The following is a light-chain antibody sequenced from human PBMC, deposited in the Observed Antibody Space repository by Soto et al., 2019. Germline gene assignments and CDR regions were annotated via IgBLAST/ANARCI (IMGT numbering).Light chain of an antibody. J-gene: IGKJ1*01. CDR1: QSISSY. CDR2: AAS. CDR3: QQSDSTPWT. Sequence: DIQMTQSPSSLSASEGDRVTITCRASQSISSYLDWYQQKPGKAPKLLIYAASNLQSGVPSRFSGSGSGTDFTLTISSLQPEDFASYYCQQSDSTPWTFGQGTKVEIK. V-gene: IGKV1-39*01.